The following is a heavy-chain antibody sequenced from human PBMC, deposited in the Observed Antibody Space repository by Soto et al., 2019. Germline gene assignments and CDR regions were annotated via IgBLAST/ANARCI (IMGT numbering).Heavy chain of an antibody. CDR3: ARDWYGGNNFDY. D-gene: IGHD2-15*01. J-gene: IGHJ4*02. Sequence: GGSLRLSCAASGFTFSRYAMHWVRQAPGKGLEWVAVISYDGSNKYYADSVKGRFTISRDNSKNTLYLQMNSLRAEDTAVYYCARDWYGGNNFDYWGQGTLVTVSS. CDR1: GFTFSRYA. V-gene: IGHV3-30-3*01. CDR2: ISYDGSNK.